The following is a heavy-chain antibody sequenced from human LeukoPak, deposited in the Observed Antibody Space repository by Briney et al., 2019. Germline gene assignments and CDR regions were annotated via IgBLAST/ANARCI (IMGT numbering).Heavy chain of an antibody. CDR2: ISGSGGSA. J-gene: IGHJ6*02. D-gene: IGHD2-2*01. Sequence: QTGGSLRLSCAASGFTFSSYAMSWVRQAPGKGLEWVSAISGSGGSAYYADSVKGRFTISRDNSKNTLYLQMNSLRAEDTAVYYCAKVYCSSTSCPAARYGMDVWGQGTTVTVSS. V-gene: IGHV3-23*01. CDR1: GFTFSSYA. CDR3: AKVYCSSTSCPAARYGMDV.